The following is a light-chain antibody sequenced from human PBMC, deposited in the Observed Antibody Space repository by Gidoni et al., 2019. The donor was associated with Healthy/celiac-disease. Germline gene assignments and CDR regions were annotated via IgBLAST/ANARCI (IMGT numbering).Light chain of an antibody. CDR2: DAS. V-gene: IGKV3-11*01. CDR1: PSVSSY. CDR3: QQRSNWPSWT. J-gene: IGKJ1*01. Sequence: EIVLTHSAATLSLSPGERATLTCRASPSVSSYLAWYQQKPVQAPRLLIYDASNRATGIPARFSASGSGADFTLTISSLEPEDFAVYYCQQRSNWPSWTFGQGTKVEIK.